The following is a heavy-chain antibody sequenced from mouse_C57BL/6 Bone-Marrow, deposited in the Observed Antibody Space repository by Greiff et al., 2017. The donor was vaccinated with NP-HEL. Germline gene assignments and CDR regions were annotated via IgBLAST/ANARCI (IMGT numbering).Heavy chain of an antibody. CDR1: GYTFTSYW. CDR2: IDPNSGGT. CDR3: ARSCDYGSSIFDY. Sequence: VKLQESGAELVKPGASVKLSCKASGYTFTSYWMHWVKQRPGRGLEWIGRIDPNSGGTKYNEKFKSKATLTVDKPSSTAYMQLSSLTSEDSAVYYCARSCDYGSSIFDYWGQGTTLTVSS. D-gene: IGHD1-1*01. J-gene: IGHJ2*01. V-gene: IGHV1-72*01.